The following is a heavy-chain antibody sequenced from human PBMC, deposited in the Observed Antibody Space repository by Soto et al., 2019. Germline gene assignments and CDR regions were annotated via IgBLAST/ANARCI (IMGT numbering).Heavy chain of an antibody. CDR1: GFTFSSYA. J-gene: IGHJ4*02. D-gene: IGHD6-19*01. CDR2: ISGSGDST. Sequence: EVQLLESGGGLVQPGGSLRLSCAASGFTFSSYAMNWVRQAPGKGLEWVSVISGSGDSTYYADSVKGRFTISRDNSKHTLYLQMNSLRAEDTAVYYCARRSSGWYFDYWGQGTLVTVSS. CDR3: ARRSSGWYFDY. V-gene: IGHV3-23*01.